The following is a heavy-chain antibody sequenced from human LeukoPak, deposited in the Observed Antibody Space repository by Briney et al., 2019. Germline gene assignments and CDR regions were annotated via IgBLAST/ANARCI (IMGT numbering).Heavy chain of an antibody. V-gene: IGHV1-8*02. Sequence: ASVKVSCKASGYTFTSYGINWVRQATGQGLEWMGWMNPNSGNTGYAQKFQGRVTMTRNTSISTGYTELSSLRSEDTAVYYCAGGPGYYGSGSSAGFDYWGQGTLVTVSS. CDR3: AGGPGYYGSGSSAGFDY. CDR1: GYTFTSYG. CDR2: MNPNSGNT. D-gene: IGHD3-10*01. J-gene: IGHJ4*02.